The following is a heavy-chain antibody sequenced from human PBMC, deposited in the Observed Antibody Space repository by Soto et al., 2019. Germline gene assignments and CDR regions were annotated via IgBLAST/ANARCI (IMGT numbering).Heavy chain of an antibody. Sequence: QVQLVQSGAEVKKPGSSVKVSCKASGGTFSSYTISWVRQAPGQGLEWMGRIIPILGIANYEQKFQGRVTITADNSTSTADMELSSLRSEDTAVYYCARDGGSSWYSVDYWGQGTLVTVSS. CDR2: IIPILGIA. D-gene: IGHD6-13*01. CDR1: GGTFSSYT. CDR3: ARDGGSSWYSVDY. V-gene: IGHV1-69*08. J-gene: IGHJ4*02.